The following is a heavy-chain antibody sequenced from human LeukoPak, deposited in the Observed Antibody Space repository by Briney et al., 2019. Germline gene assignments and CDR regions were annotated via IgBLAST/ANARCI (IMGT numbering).Heavy chain of an antibody. V-gene: IGHV3-11*01. D-gene: IGHD2-2*01. Sequence: GGSLRLSCAASGFTFSDYYMSWIRQAPGKGLEWVSYISSSGSTIYYADSVKGRFTISRDNAKNSLYLQMNSLRAEDTAVYYCARVQGFVVVPAAISLPYYFGYWGQGTLVTVSS. CDR1: GFTFSDYY. J-gene: IGHJ4*02. CDR3: ARVQGFVVVPAAISLPYYFGY. CDR2: ISSSGSTI.